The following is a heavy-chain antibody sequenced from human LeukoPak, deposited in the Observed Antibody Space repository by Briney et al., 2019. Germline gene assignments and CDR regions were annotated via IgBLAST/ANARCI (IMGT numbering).Heavy chain of an antibody. CDR3: AGLVGRYSSGLYYYYFDY. CDR1: GDSINSLDL. Sequence: SGTLSLTCTVSGDSINSLDLWSWVRQPPGKGLEWIGEMYLSGTTHSNPSVKSRVTMSIDKSKNQFFLNLSSVTAADTAVYYCAGLVGRYSSGLYYYYFDYWGQGTLVTVSS. V-gene: IGHV4-4*02. CDR2: MYLSGTT. D-gene: IGHD3-22*01. J-gene: IGHJ4*02.